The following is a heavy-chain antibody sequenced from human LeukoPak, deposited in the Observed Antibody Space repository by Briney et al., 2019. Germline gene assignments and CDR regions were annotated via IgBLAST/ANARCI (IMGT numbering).Heavy chain of an antibody. CDR3: AGLVGRYSSGLYYYYFDY. CDR1: GDSINSLDL. Sequence: SGTLSLTCTVSGDSINSLDLWSWVRQPPGKGLEWIGEMYLSGTTHSNPSVKSRVTMSIDKSKNQFFLNLSSVTAADTAVYYCAGLVGRYSSGLYYYYFDYWGQGTLVTVSS. V-gene: IGHV4-4*02. CDR2: MYLSGTT. D-gene: IGHD3-22*01. J-gene: IGHJ4*02.